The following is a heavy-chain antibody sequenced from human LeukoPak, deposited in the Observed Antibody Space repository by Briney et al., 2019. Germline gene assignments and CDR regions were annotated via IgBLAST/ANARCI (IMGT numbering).Heavy chain of an antibody. V-gene: IGHV4-4*07. CDR3: AGSPKYTYGQDY. Sequence: SETLSLTSTAPGGTISSYFWSWIRQPAGNELQWIGRVYTSGNSSYNPSLTCRVNMSVDTSKNQFSLRLTSVTAADTAVYYCAGSPKYTYGQDYWGQGTLVTVSS. CDR1: GGTISSYF. D-gene: IGHD3-10*01. CDR2: VYTSGNS. J-gene: IGHJ4*02.